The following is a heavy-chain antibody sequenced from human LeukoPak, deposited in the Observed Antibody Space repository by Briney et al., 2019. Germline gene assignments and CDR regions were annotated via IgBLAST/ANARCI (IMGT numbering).Heavy chain of an antibody. CDR3: ARSTGPFDY. Sequence: PGGSLRLSCAASGFTFSSYAMSWVRQAPGKGLEWVSAISGSGGSTYYADSVKGRFTISRDNSKNTLYLQMNGLRDEDTAVYSCARSTGPFDYWGQGTLVTVSS. D-gene: IGHD1-1*01. V-gene: IGHV3-23*01. CDR1: GFTFSSYA. CDR2: ISGSGGST. J-gene: IGHJ4*02.